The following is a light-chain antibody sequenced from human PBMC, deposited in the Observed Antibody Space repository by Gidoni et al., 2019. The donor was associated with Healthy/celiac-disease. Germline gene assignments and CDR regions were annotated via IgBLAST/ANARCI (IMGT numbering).Light chain of an antibody. Sequence: EIVMTQSPATLSVSPGERATLSCRASQSVSSNLAWYQQKPGQAPRLLIYGASTRATCIPARFSGSGSGTEFTLTISSLQSEDVAVYCCQQYNNWPPYTFGQGTKLEIK. CDR3: QQYNNWPPYT. V-gene: IGKV3-15*01. J-gene: IGKJ2*01. CDR1: QSVSSN. CDR2: GAS.